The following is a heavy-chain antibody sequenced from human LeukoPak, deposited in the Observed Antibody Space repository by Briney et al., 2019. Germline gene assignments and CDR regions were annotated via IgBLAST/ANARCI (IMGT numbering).Heavy chain of an antibody. V-gene: IGHV3-21*01. CDR2: ISSSSSYI. Sequence: PGGSLRLSCAASVFTFSSYSMNWVRQAPGKGLEWVSSISSSSSYIYYADSVKGRFTISRDNAKNSLYLQMNSLRAEDTAVYYCAYGTRYGDYAYWGQGTLVTVSS. J-gene: IGHJ4*02. D-gene: IGHD4-17*01. CDR3: AYGTRYGDYAY. CDR1: VFTFSSYS.